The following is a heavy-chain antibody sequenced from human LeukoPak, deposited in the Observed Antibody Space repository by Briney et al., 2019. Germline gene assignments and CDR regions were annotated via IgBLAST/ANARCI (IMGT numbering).Heavy chain of an antibody. CDR3: ASLAAAYSAKFDY. Sequence: GGSLRLSCAASGFMFRTYWVARIRQAPGKGLEWVANIKEDGGEEMYVDSVRDRFTISRDNAKDSLYLQMNNLRDEDTAVYYCASLAAAYSAKFDYWGQGTLVTVSS. CDR2: IKEDGGEE. J-gene: IGHJ4*02. V-gene: IGHV3-7*01. CDR1: GFMFRTYW. D-gene: IGHD6-13*01.